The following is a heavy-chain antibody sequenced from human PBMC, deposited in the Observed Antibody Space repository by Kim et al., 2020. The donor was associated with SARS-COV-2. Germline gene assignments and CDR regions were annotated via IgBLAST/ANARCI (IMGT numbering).Heavy chain of an antibody. J-gene: IGHJ4*02. CDR3: ARIGRGYYEEFDY. CDR1: GGSVSSGSYY. D-gene: IGHD3-3*01. Sequence: SETLSLTCTVSGGSVSSGSYYWSWIRQPPGKGLEWIGYIYYSGSTNYNPSLKSRVTISVDTSKNQFSLKLSSVTAADTAVYYCARIGRGYYEEFDYWGQGTLVTVSS. CDR2: IYYSGST. V-gene: IGHV4-61*01.